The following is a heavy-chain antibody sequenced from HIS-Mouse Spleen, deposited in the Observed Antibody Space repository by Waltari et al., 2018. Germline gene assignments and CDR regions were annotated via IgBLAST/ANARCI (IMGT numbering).Heavy chain of an antibody. CDR2: IASEGRGT. CDR1: GFTFSSYW. CDR3: ARAGGNPPPQLYAFDI. J-gene: IGHJ3*02. Sequence: EVQLVESGGGLVKPGGSLRLSCAAPGFTFSSYWMHWVRQAPGKGLVLVSRIASEGRGTSYTDSVKGRFTRSRDNAKNPLYLQMNSLRAEDTAVYYCARAGGNPPPQLYAFDIWGQGTMVTVSS. D-gene: IGHD2-8*01. V-gene: IGHV3-74*01.